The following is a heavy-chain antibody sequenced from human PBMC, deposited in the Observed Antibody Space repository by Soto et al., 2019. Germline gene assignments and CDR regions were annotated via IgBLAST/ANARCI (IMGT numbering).Heavy chain of an antibody. CDR2: IGGSGGGT. Sequence: PGGSLRLSCAASGFTFSNYAMSWVRQAPGKGLEWASAIGGSGGGTYYADSVKGRFTISRDNSKNTLYLQMNSLRAEDTAVYYCAKTITAAGTRYWGQGTLVTVSS. J-gene: IGHJ4*02. CDR3: AKTITAAGTRY. CDR1: GFTFSNYA. D-gene: IGHD6-13*01. V-gene: IGHV3-23*01.